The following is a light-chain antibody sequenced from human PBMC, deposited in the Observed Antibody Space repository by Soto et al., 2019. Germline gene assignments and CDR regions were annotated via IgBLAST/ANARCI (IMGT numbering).Light chain of an antibody. Sequence: DIQMTQSPSTLSASVGDRVTITFRASQSISSWLAWYQQKPGKAPKLLIYDASSLESGVPSRFSGSGSGTEFTLTISSLQPDDFATYYCQQYNSYSGTFGQGTKWIS. CDR3: QQYNSYSGT. V-gene: IGKV1-5*01. CDR1: QSISSW. CDR2: DAS. J-gene: IGKJ1*01.